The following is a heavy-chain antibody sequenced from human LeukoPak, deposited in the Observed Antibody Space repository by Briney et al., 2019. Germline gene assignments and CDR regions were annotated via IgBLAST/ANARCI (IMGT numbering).Heavy chain of an antibody. J-gene: IGHJ4*02. CDR1: GGTFSSYA. Sequence: AAVKVSRKSSGGTFSSYAISWVRPAPGQGLEWMGGIIPIFGTANYAQKFQGRVTITTDESTSTAYMELSSLRSEDTAVYYCARGGRYCSSTSCPIDYWGQGTLVTVSS. CDR3: ARGGRYCSSTSCPIDY. CDR2: IIPIFGTA. D-gene: IGHD2-2*01. V-gene: IGHV1-69*05.